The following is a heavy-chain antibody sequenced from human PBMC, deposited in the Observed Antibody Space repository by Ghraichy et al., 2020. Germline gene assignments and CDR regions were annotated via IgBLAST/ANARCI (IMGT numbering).Heavy chain of an antibody. V-gene: IGHV4-59*01. CDR1: GGSISSYY. Sequence: SETLSLTRTVSGGSISSYYWSWIRQPPGKGLEWIGYIYYSGSTNYNPSLKSRVTISVDTSKNQFSLKLSSVTAADTAVYYCARMELELLWGIKNNWFDPWGQGTLVTVSS. CDR3: ARMELELLWGIKNNWFDP. J-gene: IGHJ5*02. CDR2: IYYSGST. D-gene: IGHD1-7*01.